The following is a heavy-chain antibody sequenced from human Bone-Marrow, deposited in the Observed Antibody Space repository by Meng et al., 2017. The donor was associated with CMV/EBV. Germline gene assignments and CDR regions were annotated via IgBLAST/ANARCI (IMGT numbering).Heavy chain of an antibody. CDR1: GFTFSGYT. J-gene: IGHJ4*02. V-gene: IGHV3-21*01. Sequence: GGSLRLSCTASGFTFSGYTMNWVRQAPGKGLEWISSISTSSIYIHYADSVKGRFTISRDNAKNSLYLQMNSLRAEDTAVYYCARVKTFRYYFNYWGQGTRVTGYS. CDR3: ARVKTFRYYFNY. CDR2: ISTSSIYI. D-gene: IGHD3-9*01.